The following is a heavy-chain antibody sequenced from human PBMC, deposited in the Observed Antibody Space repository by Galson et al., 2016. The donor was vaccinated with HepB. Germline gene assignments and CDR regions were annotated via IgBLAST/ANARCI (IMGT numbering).Heavy chain of an antibody. Sequence: LRLSCAASGFTFDGFAMHWVRQAPGKGLEWVSYISWNTDVTGYADSVKGRFTISRDNAKNSLYLQMNSLRPEDTALYYCAKDRFTSTSSYFDLWGRGTLVTVSS. CDR3: AKDRFTSTSSYFDL. CDR2: ISWNTDVT. D-gene: IGHD2-2*01. CDR1: GFTFDGFA. J-gene: IGHJ2*01. V-gene: IGHV3-9*01.